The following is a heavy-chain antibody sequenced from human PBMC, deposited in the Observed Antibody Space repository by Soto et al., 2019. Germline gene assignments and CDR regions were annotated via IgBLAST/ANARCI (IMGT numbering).Heavy chain of an antibody. D-gene: IGHD2-2*01. CDR2: INAGNGNT. CDR1: GYTFTSYA. Sequence: ASVKVSCKASGYTFTSYAMHWVRQAPGQRLEWMGWINAGNGNTKYSQKFQGRVTITRDTSASTAYMELSSLRSEDTAVYYCAREVVAVPYYYYGMDVWGQGTTVTVSS. CDR3: AREVVAVPYYYYGMDV. V-gene: IGHV1-3*01. J-gene: IGHJ6*02.